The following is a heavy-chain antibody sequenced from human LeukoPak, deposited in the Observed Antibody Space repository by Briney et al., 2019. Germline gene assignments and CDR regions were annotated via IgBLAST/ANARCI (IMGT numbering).Heavy chain of an antibody. CDR2: MNPNSGNT. CDR1: GYTFTSYD. J-gene: IGHJ3*02. CDR3: ARPVDLSNAFDI. V-gene: IGHV1-8*01. D-gene: IGHD3-9*01. Sequence: ASVKVSCKASGYTFTSYDINWVRQATGQGLEWMGWMNPNSGNTGYAQKFQGRVTMTRNTSISTAYMELSSLRSEDTAVYYCARPVDLSNAFDIWGQGTMVTVSS.